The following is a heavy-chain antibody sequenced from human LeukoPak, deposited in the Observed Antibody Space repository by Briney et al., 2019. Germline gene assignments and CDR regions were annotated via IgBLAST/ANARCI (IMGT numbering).Heavy chain of an antibody. CDR3: ARVWREYCSSTSCFHAFDI. CDR2: IIPIFGTA. D-gene: IGHD2-2*01. Sequence: SVKVSCKASGGTFSSYAISWVRQAPGQGLEWMGEIIPIFGTANYAQKFQGRVTITADESTSTAYMELSSLRSEDTAVYYCARVWREYCSSTSCFHAFDIWGQGTMVTVSS. CDR1: GGTFSSYA. J-gene: IGHJ3*02. V-gene: IGHV1-69*01.